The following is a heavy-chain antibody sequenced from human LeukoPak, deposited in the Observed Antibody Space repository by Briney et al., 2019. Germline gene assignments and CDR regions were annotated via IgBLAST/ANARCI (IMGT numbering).Heavy chain of an antibody. CDR2: IYYSGST. CDR3: ARAPMSGPSGSYYDGYYFDY. J-gene: IGHJ4*02. D-gene: IGHD1-26*01. CDR1: GGSISSGDYY. V-gene: IGHV4-30-4*01. Sequence: NTSQTLSLTCTVSGGSISSGDYYWSWIRQPPGKGLEWIGYIYYSGSTYYNPSLKSRVTISVDTSKNQFSLKLSSVTAADTAVYYCARAPMSGPSGSYYDGYYFDYWGQGTLVTVSS.